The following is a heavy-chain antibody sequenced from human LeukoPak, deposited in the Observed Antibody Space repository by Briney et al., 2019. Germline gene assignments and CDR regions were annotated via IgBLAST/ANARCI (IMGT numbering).Heavy chain of an antibody. Sequence: GGSLRLSCAASGFTFSSYAMSWVRQAPGKGLEWVSAISGSGGSTYYADSVKGRFTISRDNAKNSLYLQMNSLRAEDTAVYYCARARGIAAAGQYFDYWGQGTLVTVSS. CDR3: ARARGIAAAGQYFDY. V-gene: IGHV3-23*01. CDR1: GFTFSSYA. J-gene: IGHJ4*02. CDR2: ISGSGGST. D-gene: IGHD6-13*01.